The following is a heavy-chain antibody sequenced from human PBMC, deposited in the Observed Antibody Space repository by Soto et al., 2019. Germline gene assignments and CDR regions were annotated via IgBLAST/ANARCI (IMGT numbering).Heavy chain of an antibody. J-gene: IGHJ4*02. CDR2: ISGSGGST. CDR3: AKSVDDYSNELSPFDY. Sequence: GGSLRLSCAASGFTFSSYAMSWVRQAPGKGLEWVSAISGSGGSTYYADSVKGRFTISRDNSKNTLYLQMNSLRAEDTAVYYCAKSVDDYSNELSPFDYWGQETLVTV. D-gene: IGHD4-4*01. CDR1: GFTFSSYA. V-gene: IGHV3-23*01.